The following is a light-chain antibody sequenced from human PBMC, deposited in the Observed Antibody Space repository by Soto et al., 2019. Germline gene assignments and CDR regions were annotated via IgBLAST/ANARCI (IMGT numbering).Light chain of an antibody. CDR1: QSISSW. CDR2: KAS. J-gene: IGKJ1*01. V-gene: IGKV1-5*03. CDR3: QQSNTDWT. Sequence: DIQMTQSPSTLSASVGDRVTITCRASQSISSWLAWYQQKPGKAPKLLIYKASSLESGVPSRFSGSGSGTEFTLTISSLQPDAFATYYCQQSNTDWTFGQGTKVEIK.